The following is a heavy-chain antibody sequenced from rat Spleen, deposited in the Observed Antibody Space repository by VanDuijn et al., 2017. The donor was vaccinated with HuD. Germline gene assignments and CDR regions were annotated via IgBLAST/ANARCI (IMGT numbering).Heavy chain of an antibody. Sequence: EVQLVESDGGLVQPGRSLKLSCAASGFTFSDYYMAWVRQAPTKGLEWVASISSGGGGIYYPDSVQGIFTISRHNAKSTLYLQMDSLRSEDTATYYCVRHGYTRYYFDYWGQGVMVTVSS. V-gene: IGHV5-25*01. D-gene: IGHD1-9*01. CDR2: ISSGGGGI. J-gene: IGHJ2*01. CDR3: VRHGYTRYYFDY. CDR1: GFTFSDYY.